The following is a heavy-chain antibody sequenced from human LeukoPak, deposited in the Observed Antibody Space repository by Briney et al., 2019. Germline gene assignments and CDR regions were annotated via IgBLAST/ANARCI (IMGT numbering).Heavy chain of an antibody. CDR2: IIPIFGTA. J-gene: IGHJ4*02. V-gene: IGHV1-69*06. D-gene: IGHD3-3*01. Sequence: GASVKVSCKASGYTFTGYYMHWVRQAPGQGLEWMGGIIPIFGTANYAQKFQGRVTITADKSTSTAYMELSSLRSEDTAVYYCAREDTSTIFGVAFDYWGQGTLVTVSS. CDR3: AREDTSTIFGVAFDY. CDR1: GYTFTGYY.